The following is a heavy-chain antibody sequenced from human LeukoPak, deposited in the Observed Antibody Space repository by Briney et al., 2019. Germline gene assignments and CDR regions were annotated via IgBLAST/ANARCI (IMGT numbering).Heavy chain of an antibody. CDR1: GFTFSTYW. V-gene: IGHV3-74*01. CDR2: MNSDGTTR. Sequence: GGSLRLSCTASGFTFSTYWMHWVRQAPGKGLLWVSRMNSDGTTRDYADSVKGRFTISRDNFKNTLYLQMNSLRVEDTAVYYCAKDGTNSSSWHYFEQWGQGTLVTVSS. J-gene: IGHJ4*02. D-gene: IGHD6-13*01. CDR3: AKDGTNSSSWHYFEQ.